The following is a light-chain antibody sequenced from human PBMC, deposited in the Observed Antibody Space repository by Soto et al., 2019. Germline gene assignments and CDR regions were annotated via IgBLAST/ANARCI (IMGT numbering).Light chain of an antibody. CDR1: QSVSSN. CDR3: QQYNNWLT. CDR2: GAS. J-gene: IGKJ4*02. Sequence: ILMTQSPAPLSVSPGERATLSCRASQSVSSNLAWYQQKPGQAPRLLIYGASTRATCIPSRFSGSGSGTEFTLTISSLPSKDFAVYYCQQYNNWLTFGGGTKVDIK. V-gene: IGKV3-15*01.